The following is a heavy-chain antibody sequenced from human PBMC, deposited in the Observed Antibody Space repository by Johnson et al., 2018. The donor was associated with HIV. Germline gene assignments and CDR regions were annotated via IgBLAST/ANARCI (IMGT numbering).Heavy chain of an antibody. J-gene: IGHJ3*02. CDR3: ATVYYDILTGYYYDAFDI. CDR1: GFTFSSYA. D-gene: IGHD3-9*01. CDR2: ILYDGSNK. V-gene: IGHV3-30-3*01. Sequence: QVQLVESGGGVVQPGRSLRLSCAASGFTFSSYAMYWVRQAPGKGLEWVAGILYDGSNKYHADSVKGRFTIYRDNSKNTLYLQMNSLRAEATALYYCATVYYDILTGYYYDAFDIWGQGTMVTVSS.